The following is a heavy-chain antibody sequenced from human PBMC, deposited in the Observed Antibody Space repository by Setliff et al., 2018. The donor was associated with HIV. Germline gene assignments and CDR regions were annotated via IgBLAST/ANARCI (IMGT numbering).Heavy chain of an antibody. CDR2: IYHAGNT. CDR3: ARLFQWMSYGFDI. J-gene: IGHJ3*02. D-gene: IGHD3-10*01. Sequence: SETLSLTCTVTGYSISSGYYWAWIRQPPGKGLEWIGYIYHAGNTYYNPSLKSRVTISVDTSKNQFSLKLSSVTAADTAVYYCARLFQWMSYGFDIWGQGTKVTVSS. V-gene: IGHV4-38-2*02. CDR1: GYSISSGYY.